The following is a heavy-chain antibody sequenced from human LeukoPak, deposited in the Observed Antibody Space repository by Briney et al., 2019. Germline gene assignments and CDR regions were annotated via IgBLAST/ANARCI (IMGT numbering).Heavy chain of an antibody. D-gene: IGHD1-14*01. CDR2: INHSGST. CDR3: ARAPHRYYYDY. J-gene: IGHJ4*01. V-gene: IGHV4-34*01. Sequence: KPSETLSLTCAVYGGSFSGYYWSWIRQPPGKGLEWIGEINHSGSTNYNPSLKSRVTISVDTSKNQFSLKLSSVTAADTAVYYCARAPHRYYYDYWGQEPWSPSPQ. CDR1: GGSFSGYY.